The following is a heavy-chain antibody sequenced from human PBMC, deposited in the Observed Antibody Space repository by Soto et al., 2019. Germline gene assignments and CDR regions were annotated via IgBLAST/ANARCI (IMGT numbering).Heavy chain of an antibody. V-gene: IGHV1-18*01. CDR1: GYTFTSFG. Sequence: HVQLVQSGAEVKKPGASVNVSCKASGYTFTSFGISWVRQVPGQGLEWMGWISTYNGDTNYAQHLQGRVTMTTHTSTSTAYMELRSLRSDDTAVYYCARGYCSFTSCPFDFWGQGALVTVSS. CDR2: ISTYNGDT. J-gene: IGHJ4*02. CDR3: ARGYCSFTSCPFDF. D-gene: IGHD2-2*01.